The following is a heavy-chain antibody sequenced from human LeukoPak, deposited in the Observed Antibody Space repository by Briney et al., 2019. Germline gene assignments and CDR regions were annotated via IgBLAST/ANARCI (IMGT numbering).Heavy chain of an antibody. CDR1: GFTFSSSR. Sequence: GGSLRLSCAASGFTFSSSRMSWVRQAPGKGLEWVANIKEDGSEKCYVEPVKGRFSISRDNAKNSLYLQMNSLRVEDTAVYYCTRGRLTMTWGQGTLVTVSS. CDR3: TRGRLTMT. J-gene: IGHJ5*02. V-gene: IGHV3-7*01. CDR2: IKEDGSEK. D-gene: IGHD3-22*01.